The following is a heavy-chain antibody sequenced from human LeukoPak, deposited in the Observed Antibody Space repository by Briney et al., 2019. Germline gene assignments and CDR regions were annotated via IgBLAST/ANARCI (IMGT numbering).Heavy chain of an antibody. D-gene: IGHD6-19*01. CDR2: ISAYNGNT. J-gene: IGHJ4*02. V-gene: IGHV1-18*01. CDR3: ARDYSSGWYAFDH. CDR1: GYTFTSYG. Sequence: ASVKVSCKASGYTFTSYGISWVRQAPGQGLEWMGWISAYNGNTNYAQKLQGRVTMTTDTSTSTAYMELRSLRSDDTAFYYCARDYSSGWYAFDHWCQVTLVTVSS.